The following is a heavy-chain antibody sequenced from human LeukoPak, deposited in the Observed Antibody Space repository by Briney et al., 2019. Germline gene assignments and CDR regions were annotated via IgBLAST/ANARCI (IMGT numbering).Heavy chain of an antibody. V-gene: IGHV4-59*01. CDR3: AGNRHRLYSGYDPLSDY. D-gene: IGHD5-12*01. J-gene: IGHJ4*02. Sequence: TSQTLSLTCTVSGGSISSYYWSWIRQPPGKGLEWIGYIYYSGSTNYNPSLKSRVTISVDTSKNQFSLKLSSVTAADTAVYYCAGNRHRLYSGYDPLSDYWGQGTLVTVSS. CDR2: IYYSGST. CDR1: GGSISSYY.